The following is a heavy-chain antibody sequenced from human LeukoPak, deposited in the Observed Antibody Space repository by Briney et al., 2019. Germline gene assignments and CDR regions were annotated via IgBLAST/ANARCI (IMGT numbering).Heavy chain of an antibody. CDR3: ARRDGYDLDY. CDR1: GGSISSSSYY. Sequence: SETLSLTRTVSGGSISSSSYYWGWIRQPPGKGLEWIGSIYYSGSTYYNPSLKSRVTISVDTSKNQFSLKLSSVTAADTAVYYCARRDGYDLDYWGQGTLVTVSS. CDR2: IYYSGST. V-gene: IGHV4-39*01. D-gene: IGHD5-12*01. J-gene: IGHJ4*02.